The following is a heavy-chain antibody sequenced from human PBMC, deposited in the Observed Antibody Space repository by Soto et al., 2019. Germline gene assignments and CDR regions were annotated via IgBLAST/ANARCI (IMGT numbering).Heavy chain of an antibody. CDR2: IIPIFGTA. J-gene: IGHJ6*02. CDR1: GGTFSSYA. CDR3: ARVNKDIVVVPAAIAYGMDV. Sequence: QVQLVQSGAEVKKPGSSVKVSCKASGGTFSSYAISWVRQAPGPGLVWMGGIIPIFGTANYAQKFQGRVTITADESTSTAYMELSSLRSEDTAVYYCARVNKDIVVVPAAIAYGMDVWGQGTTVTVSS. D-gene: IGHD2-2*01. V-gene: IGHV1-69*01.